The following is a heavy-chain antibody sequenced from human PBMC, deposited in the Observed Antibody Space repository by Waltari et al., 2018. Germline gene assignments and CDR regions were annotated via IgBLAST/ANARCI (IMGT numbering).Heavy chain of an antibody. V-gene: IGHV4-61*02. CDR1: GGSISSGSYY. D-gene: IGHD3-10*01. Sequence: QVQLQESGPGLVKPSQTLSLTCTVSGGSISSGSYYWSWIRQPAGKGLEWIGRIYTSGSTNYNPSLKSRVTISVDTSKNQFSLKLSSVTAADTAVYYCARRRIYGSGSYYNPGVGGLVDYWGQGTLVTVSS. CDR3: ARRRIYGSGSYYNPGVGGLVDY. J-gene: IGHJ4*02. CDR2: IYTSGST.